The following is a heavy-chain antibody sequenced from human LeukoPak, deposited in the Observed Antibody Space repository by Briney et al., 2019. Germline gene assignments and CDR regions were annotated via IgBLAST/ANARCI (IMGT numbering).Heavy chain of an antibody. J-gene: IGHJ4*02. CDR2: ISFNGNNK. CDR3: ARVTRDDSGDYVNLDY. Sequence: GGSLRLSCAASGFPFSTYVMHWVRQAPGKGLEWMAFISFNGNNKQYRDSLKGRFTISRDNSKDTLFLQMDSLRPEDTAVYYCARVTRDDSGDYVNLDYWGRGTLVTVSS. D-gene: IGHD4-17*01. CDR1: GFPFSTYV. V-gene: IGHV3-30-3*01.